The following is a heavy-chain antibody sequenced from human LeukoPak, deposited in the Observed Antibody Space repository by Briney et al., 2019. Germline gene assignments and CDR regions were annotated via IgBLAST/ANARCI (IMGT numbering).Heavy chain of an antibody. D-gene: IGHD1-1*01. CDR2: IHYSGSI. CDR1: GGSISSSSYY. Sequence: SETLSLTCTVSGGSISSSSYYWGWIRQPPGKGLEWIGSIHYSGSIYYNPSLKSRVTISVDTSKNQFSLKLSSVTAADTAVYYCARGLFGTYHAFDIWGQGTMVTVSS. CDR3: ARGLFGTYHAFDI. V-gene: IGHV4-39*07. J-gene: IGHJ3*02.